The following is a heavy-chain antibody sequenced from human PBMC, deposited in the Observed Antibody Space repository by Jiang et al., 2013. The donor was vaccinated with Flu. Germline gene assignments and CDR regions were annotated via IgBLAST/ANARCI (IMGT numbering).Heavy chain of an antibody. CDR2: IIPILGIA. Sequence: SYTLSWVRQAPGQGLEWMGRIIPILGIANYAQKFQGRLTITADKSTTTAYMELSSLRFEDTALYYCACSGWTPYFFDSWGQGALVTVSS. CDR1: SYT. CDR3: ACSGWTPYFFDS. J-gene: IGHJ4*02. D-gene: IGHD6-19*01. V-gene: IGHV1-69*02.